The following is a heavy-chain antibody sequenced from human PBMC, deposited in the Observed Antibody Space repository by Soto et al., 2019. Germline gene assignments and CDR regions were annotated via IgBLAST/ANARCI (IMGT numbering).Heavy chain of an antibody. D-gene: IGHD6-6*01. Sequence: ASVKVSCKASGYTFAGYYMHWVRQAPGQGLEWMGWINPNSGGTNYAQKFQGRVTMTRDTSISTAYMELSRLRSDDTAVYYCARGGGSIAARPGYWGQGTLVTVSS. J-gene: IGHJ4*02. CDR3: ARGGGSIAARPGY. CDR1: GYTFAGYY. V-gene: IGHV1-2*02. CDR2: INPNSGGT.